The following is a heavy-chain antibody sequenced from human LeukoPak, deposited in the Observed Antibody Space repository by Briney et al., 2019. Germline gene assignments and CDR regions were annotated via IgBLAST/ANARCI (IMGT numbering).Heavy chain of an antibody. Sequence: PGGSLRLSCAASGFTLSSYWMTWVRQAPGKGLEWVANIKQDGSEKYYVDSVKGRFTISRDNAKNSLYLQINSLRAEDTAVYYCARSGTTFGFYYYMDVWGKGTTVTISS. CDR1: GFTLSSYW. V-gene: IGHV3-7*01. CDR2: IKQDGSEK. J-gene: IGHJ6*03. CDR3: ARSGTTFGFYYYMDV. D-gene: IGHD1-1*01.